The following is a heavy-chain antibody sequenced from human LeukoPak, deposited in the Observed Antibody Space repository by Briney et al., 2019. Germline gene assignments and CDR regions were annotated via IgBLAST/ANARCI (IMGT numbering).Heavy chain of an antibody. Sequence: SETLSLTCAVYGGSFSGYYWSWIRQPPGKGLEWIGEINHSGSTNYNPSLKSRVTISVDTSKNQFSLKPSSVTAADTAVYYCARGGGYSYGYRNWGQGTLVTVSS. D-gene: IGHD5-18*01. J-gene: IGHJ4*02. CDR2: INHSGST. CDR3: ARGGGYSYGYRN. CDR1: GGSFSGYY. V-gene: IGHV4-34*01.